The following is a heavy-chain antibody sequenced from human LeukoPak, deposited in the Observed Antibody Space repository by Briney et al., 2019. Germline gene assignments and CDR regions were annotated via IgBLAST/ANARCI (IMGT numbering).Heavy chain of an antibody. V-gene: IGHV5-51*01. J-gene: IGHJ1*01. D-gene: IGHD6-19*01. CDR2: IYPCDSDT. CDR3: ASEYSRGWSDLEVEYFQH. Sequence: GESLKISCKGSGYSVTRYCIGSVRQMSGKGLEWMGIIYPCDSDTRYSPSFQGQVTISADKSIGTAYLQWSSLKATGTDRSYSASEYSRGWSDLEVEYFQHWGQGTLVTVSS. CDR1: GYSVTRYC.